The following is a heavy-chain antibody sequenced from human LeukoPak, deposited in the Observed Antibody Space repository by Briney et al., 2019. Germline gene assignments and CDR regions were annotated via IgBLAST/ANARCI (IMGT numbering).Heavy chain of an antibody. Sequence: QSGGSLRLSCAASGFTFNTYAMSWVRQAPGKGLVWVSTISGSDGSTYHADSVKGRFTISRDDSKNTLYLQMSSLRAEDTAVYYCAKDHGAGWFGEYLGYWGQGTLVTVSS. J-gene: IGHJ4*02. CDR2: ISGSDGST. V-gene: IGHV3-23*01. CDR1: GFTFNTYA. D-gene: IGHD3-10*01. CDR3: AKDHGAGWFGEYLGY.